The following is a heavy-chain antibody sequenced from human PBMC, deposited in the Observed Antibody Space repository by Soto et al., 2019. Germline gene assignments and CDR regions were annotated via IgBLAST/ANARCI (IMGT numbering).Heavy chain of an antibody. CDR2: TYHRSKWYN. CDR3: ARTSGHFDS. J-gene: IGHJ4*02. CDR1: GDSVSSNSSA. D-gene: IGHD6-19*01. V-gene: IGHV6-1*01. Sequence: SQTLSLPCAISGDSVSSNSSACNCIRRSPSRGLEWPGRTYHRSKWYNDYALSVKSRIAISPDTSKNQFSLQLNSVTPEDTAVYYCARTSGHFDSWGQGTLVTVSS.